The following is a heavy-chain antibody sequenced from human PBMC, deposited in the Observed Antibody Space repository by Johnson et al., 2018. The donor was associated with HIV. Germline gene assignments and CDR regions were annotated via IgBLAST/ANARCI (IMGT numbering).Heavy chain of an antibody. J-gene: IGHJ3*02. CDR3: ARGGYLDAFDI. V-gene: IGHV3-13*01. Sequence: AIGTAGDTYYPGSVKGRFTISRENAKNSLYLQMNSLRAGDTAVYYCARGGYLDAFDIWGQGTMVTVSS. D-gene: IGHD6-13*01. CDR2: IGTAGDT.